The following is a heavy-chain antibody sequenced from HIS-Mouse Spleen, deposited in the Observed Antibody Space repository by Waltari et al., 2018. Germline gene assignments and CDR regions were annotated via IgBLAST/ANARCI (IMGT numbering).Heavy chain of an antibody. D-gene: IGHD6-13*01. V-gene: IGHV4-39*07. CDR1: GCSISSRTYY. CDR2: IYYSSGT. Sequence: QLQLQESGPGLVKPSETLSLTCSVSGCSISSRTYYRGWIRQPPGKGLEWIGGIYYSSGTYYNPSLKGRDTISVDTSKNQFSLKLSSVTAADTAVYYCAREIPYSSSWYDWYFDLWGRGTLVTVSS. J-gene: IGHJ2*01. CDR3: AREIPYSSSWYDWYFDL.